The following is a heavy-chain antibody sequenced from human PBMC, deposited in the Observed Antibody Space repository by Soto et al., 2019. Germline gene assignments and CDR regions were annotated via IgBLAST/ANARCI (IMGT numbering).Heavy chain of an antibody. J-gene: IGHJ4*02. CDR3: VFDEIPGPPDYFDY. D-gene: IGHD3-9*01. V-gene: IGHV3-30-3*01. CDR2: MSPDGGLK. Sequence: PGGSLRLSCAASGFTFSTNVLHWVRQAPGKGLEWVAVMSPDGGLKFYTDSVKGRFSISRDNSKNTLYLQINSLRSEDTAVYYCVFDEIPGPPDYFDYWGQGTEVTVSS. CDR1: GFTFSTNV.